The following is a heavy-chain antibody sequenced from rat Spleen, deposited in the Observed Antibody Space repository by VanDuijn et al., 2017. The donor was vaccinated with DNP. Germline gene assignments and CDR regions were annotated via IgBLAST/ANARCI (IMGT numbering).Heavy chain of an antibody. Sequence: EVQLVESGGGLVQPGRSLKLSCVASGFTFSSYWMYWIRQAPGKGLEWVASINTDGGSTSYPDSVKGRFTISRDNAKSTLYLQMDSLRSEETATYYCATHDWDYWGQGVMVTVSS. V-gene: IGHV5-58*01. CDR3: ATHDWDY. CDR1: GFTFSSYW. J-gene: IGHJ2*01. CDR2: INTDGGST. D-gene: IGHD4-2*01.